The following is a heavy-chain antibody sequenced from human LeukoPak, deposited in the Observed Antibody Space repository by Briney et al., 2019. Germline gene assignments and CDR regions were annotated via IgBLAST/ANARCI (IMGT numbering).Heavy chain of an antibody. D-gene: IGHD2-21*02. V-gene: IGHV1-18*01. CDR1: GYTFTNYG. CDR3: ARDRGYCGGDCYSPDY. J-gene: IGHJ4*02. CDR2: ISAYNGNT. Sequence: ASVKVSCKASGYTFTNYGISWVRQAPGQGLEWMAWISAYNGNTNYAQKLQGRVTMTTDTSTSTAYMELRSLRSDDTAVYYCARDRGYCGGDCYSPDYWGQGTLVTVSS.